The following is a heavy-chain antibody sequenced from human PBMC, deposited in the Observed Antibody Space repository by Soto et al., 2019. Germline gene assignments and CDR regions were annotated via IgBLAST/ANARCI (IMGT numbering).Heavy chain of an antibody. CDR3: VKDRVAVAMSSYGMDV. Sequence: EVQLVESGGGLVQPGRSLRLSCAASGFTFDDYAMQWVRQAPRKGLEWVSGISWNSGNRDYADSVKGRFTISRDNAKNSLYLQMNSLRAEDTALYYCVKDRVAVAMSSYGMDVWGQGTTVTVSS. CDR2: ISWNSGNR. CDR1: GFTFDDYA. V-gene: IGHV3-9*01. J-gene: IGHJ6*02. D-gene: IGHD6-19*01.